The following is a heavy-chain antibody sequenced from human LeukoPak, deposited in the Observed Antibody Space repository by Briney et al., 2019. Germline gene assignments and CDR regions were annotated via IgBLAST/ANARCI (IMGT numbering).Heavy chain of an antibody. D-gene: IGHD6-13*01. J-gene: IGHJ6*02. CDR3: AKIFGTGYSRSWYFPGGMDV. Sequence: QPGGSLRLSCAASGFTFSSYGIPWVRQAPGKGLEWVAVIWYDGSNKYYADSVKGRFTISRDNSKNTLYLQMNSLRAEDTAVYYCAKIFGTGYSRSWYFPGGMDVWGQGTTVTVSS. V-gene: IGHV3-33*06. CDR2: IWYDGSNK. CDR1: GFTFSSYG.